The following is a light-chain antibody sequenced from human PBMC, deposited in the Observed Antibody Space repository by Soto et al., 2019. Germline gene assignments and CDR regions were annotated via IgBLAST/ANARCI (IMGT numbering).Light chain of an antibody. Sequence: DIVMTQSPLSLPVNPGEPASISCRSSQSLLHSNGDNYFDWYLQKPGQSPQLLIYLGSNRASGVPDRFSGSGSGTDHTLKISRVEAEDVGVYYCMQALQTPYTFGQGTKLEIK. CDR1: QSLLHSNGDNY. J-gene: IGKJ2*01. V-gene: IGKV2-28*01. CDR3: MQALQTPYT. CDR2: LGS.